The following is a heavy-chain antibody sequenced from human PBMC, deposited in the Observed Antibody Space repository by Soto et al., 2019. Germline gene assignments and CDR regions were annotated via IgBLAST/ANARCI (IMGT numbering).Heavy chain of an antibody. J-gene: IGHJ5*02. CDR3: ARLYLSGHRYSSAWASNWFDP. V-gene: IGHV4-30-4*01. CDR2: IYYSGNT. CDR1: GGSISNENYY. D-gene: IGHD6-25*01. Sequence: QVQLQESGPGLVKPSQTLSLTCTVSGGSISNENYYWNWIRQPPGKGLEGIGYIYYSGNTYYNPSHQSRLTISVDPSNNKFSLKLSSVTAAATAVYYCARLYLSGHRYSSAWASNWFDPWGQGTLVTVSS.